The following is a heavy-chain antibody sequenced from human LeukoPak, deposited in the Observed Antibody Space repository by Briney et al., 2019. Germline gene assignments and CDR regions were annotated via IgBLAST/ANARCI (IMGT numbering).Heavy chain of an antibody. V-gene: IGHV1-46*01. CDR2: INPSGGTT. D-gene: IGHD5-24*01. CDR1: GYTFTAYY. Sequence: ASVKVSCKPSGYTFTAYYMRWVRPAPGQGLEWMGIINPSGGTTAYAQKFQGRVTMTRDTSTSTVYMELSSLRSEGTAVYYCARGSGRDGYKLDYWGQGTLVTVSS. J-gene: IGHJ4*02. CDR3: ARGSGRDGYKLDY.